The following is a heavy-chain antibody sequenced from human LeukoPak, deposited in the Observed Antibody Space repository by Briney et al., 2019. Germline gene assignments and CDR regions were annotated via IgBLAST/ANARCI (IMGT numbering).Heavy chain of an antibody. J-gene: IGHJ4*02. Sequence: PGRSLRLSCAAAGFTFGSYGMRSARQDAGNGLEWVAIIWHDGSTQLYADSVKGRFIITRDDSKKTLYLEMNSLRVEDTAVYYCAREASGYYRDFWGQGTLVIVSS. CDR3: AREASGYYRDF. V-gene: IGHV3-33*01. CDR2: IWHDGSTQ. D-gene: IGHD3-3*01. CDR1: GFTFGSYG.